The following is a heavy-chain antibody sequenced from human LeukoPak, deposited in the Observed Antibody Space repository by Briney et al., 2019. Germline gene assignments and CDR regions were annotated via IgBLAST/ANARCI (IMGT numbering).Heavy chain of an antibody. CDR1: GGSINGYS. CDR2: IYYTGIT. Sequence: SETLSHTCTVSGGSINGYSWSWIRQSPGKGLEWIGYIYYTGITTYNPSLESRVTISIDTSTNQFSLNLNSVTAADTAIYFCARVKALRIRGVIINDYFDSWGQGTLVTVSS. V-gene: IGHV4-59*01. J-gene: IGHJ4*02. D-gene: IGHD3-10*01. CDR3: ARVKALRIRGVIINDYFDS.